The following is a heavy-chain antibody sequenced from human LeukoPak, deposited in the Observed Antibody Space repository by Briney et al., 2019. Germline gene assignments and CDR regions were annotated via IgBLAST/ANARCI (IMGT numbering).Heavy chain of an antibody. J-gene: IGHJ6*03. CDR2: INWNGGST. CDR1: GSTFDDYG. V-gene: IGHV3-20*04. CDR3: ARDRGRYYMDV. Sequence: GSLRLSCAASGSTFDDYGMSWVRQAPGKGLEWVSGINWNGGSTGYADSVKGRFTISRENAKNSLYLQMNSLRAGDTAVYYCARDRGRYYMDVWGKGTTVTISS. D-gene: IGHD6-25*01.